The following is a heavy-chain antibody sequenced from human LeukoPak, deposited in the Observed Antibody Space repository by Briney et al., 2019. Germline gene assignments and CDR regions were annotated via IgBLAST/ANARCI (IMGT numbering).Heavy chain of an antibody. CDR2: ISSSSTYI. D-gene: IGHD1-26*01. J-gene: IGHJ3*02. CDR1: GFTFSDYY. Sequence: GGSLRLSCAASGFTFSDYYMSWIRQAPGKGLEWVSSISSSSTYIYYADSVKGRFTISRDNAKNSLYLQMNSLRAEDTAVYYCARDVFSLGSGRYVGGGFDIWGQGTMVTVSS. V-gene: IGHV3-11*06. CDR3: ARDVFSLGSGRYVGGGFDI.